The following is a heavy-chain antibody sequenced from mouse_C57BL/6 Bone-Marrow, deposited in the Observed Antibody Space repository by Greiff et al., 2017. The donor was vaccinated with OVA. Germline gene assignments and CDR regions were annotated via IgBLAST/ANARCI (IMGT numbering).Heavy chain of an antibody. V-gene: IGHV1-7*01. CDR2: INPSSGYT. Sequence: QVHVKQSGAELAKPGASVKLSCKASGYTFTSYWMHWVKQRPGQGLEWIGYINPSSGYTKYNQKFKDKATLTADKSSSTAYMQLSSLTYEDSAVYYCARFITTVVEGYWGQGTTLTVSS. J-gene: IGHJ2*01. D-gene: IGHD1-1*01. CDR3: ARFITTVVEGY. CDR1: GYTFTSYW.